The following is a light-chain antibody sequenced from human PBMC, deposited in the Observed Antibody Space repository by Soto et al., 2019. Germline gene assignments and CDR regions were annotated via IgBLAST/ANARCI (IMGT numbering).Light chain of an antibody. CDR3: QQYYSFLWT. CDR2: AAS. CDR1: QSISIW. V-gene: IGKV1-5*01. J-gene: IGKJ1*01. Sequence: DIHMTQSPSTLSASVGYRLAITCRASQSISIWLAWYQQKPGKAPKLLIYAASSLESGVPSRFSGSESGTEFTLTISSLQPDDFATYYCQQYYSFLWTFGKGTKVDIK.